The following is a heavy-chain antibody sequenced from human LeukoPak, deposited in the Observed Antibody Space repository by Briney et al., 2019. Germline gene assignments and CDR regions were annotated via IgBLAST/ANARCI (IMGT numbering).Heavy chain of an antibody. CDR1: GFTFSTYA. CDR2: ISASGGST. CDR3: AKGADTSGYYYYFDY. Sequence: GGSLRLSCAASGFTFSTYAMSWVRQVPGKGLDWVSVISASGGSTYYADSVQGRFTISRDSSKNTLYLQMNSLRAEDTAVYYCAKGADTSGYYYYFDYWGQGTLVTVSS. D-gene: IGHD3-22*01. V-gene: IGHV3-23*01. J-gene: IGHJ4*02.